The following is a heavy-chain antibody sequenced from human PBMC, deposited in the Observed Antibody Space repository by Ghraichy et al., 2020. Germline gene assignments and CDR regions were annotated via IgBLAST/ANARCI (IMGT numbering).Heavy chain of an antibody. CDR2: ISSSSSYI. J-gene: IGHJ3*02. CDR1: GFTFSSYS. V-gene: IGHV3-21*01. CDR3: ARSTLNLSGYDLDAFDI. D-gene: IGHD5-12*01. Sequence: GESLNISCAASGFTFSSYSMNWVRQAPGKGLEWVSSISSSSSYIYYADSVKGRFTISRDNAKNSLYLQMNSLRAEDTAVYYCARSTLNLSGYDLDAFDIWGQGTMVTVSS.